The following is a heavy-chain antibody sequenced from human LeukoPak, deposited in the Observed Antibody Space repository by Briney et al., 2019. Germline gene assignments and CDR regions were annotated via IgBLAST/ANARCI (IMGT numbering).Heavy chain of an antibody. CDR3: ATHTIFGVAYYYYMDV. CDR2: IIPIFGTA. D-gene: IGHD3-3*01. CDR1: GGTFSSYA. J-gene: IGHJ6*03. Sequence: GASVKVSCKASGGTFSSYAISWVRQAPGQGLEWMGGIIPIFGTANYAQKFQGRVTITTDESTSTAYMELSSLRSEDTAVYYCATHTIFGVAYYYYMDVWGKGTTVTVSS. V-gene: IGHV1-69*05.